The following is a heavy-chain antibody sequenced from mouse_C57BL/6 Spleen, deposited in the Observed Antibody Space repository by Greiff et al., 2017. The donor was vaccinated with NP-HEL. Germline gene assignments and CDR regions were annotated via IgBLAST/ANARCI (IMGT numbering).Heavy chain of an antibody. V-gene: IGHV2-3*01. Sequence: VQLQQSGPGLVAPSQSLSITCTVSGFSFTSYGVSWVRQPPGKGLEWLGVIWGDGSHNYHSALLSRLSISKDNSKSQVFLKLNSLKTDDTATDYCAKHDYGSLYYFDYGGQGTTLTVSS. CDR3: AKHDYGSLYYFDY. CDR1: GFSFTSYG. J-gene: IGHJ2*01. CDR2: IWGDGSH. D-gene: IGHD1-1*01.